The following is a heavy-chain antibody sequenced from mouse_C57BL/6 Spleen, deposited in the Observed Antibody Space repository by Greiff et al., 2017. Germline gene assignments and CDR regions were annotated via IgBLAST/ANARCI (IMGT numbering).Heavy chain of an antibody. CDR1: GFSFNTYA. Sequence: EVKLVESGGGLVQPKGSLKLSCAASGFSFNTYAMNWVRQAPGKGLEWVARIRSKSNNYATYYADSVKDRFTISRDDSESMLYLQMNNLKTEDTAMYYCVRQGVYYYGSTYAMDYWGQGTSVTVSS. J-gene: IGHJ4*01. CDR2: IRSKSNNYAT. CDR3: VRQGVYYYGSTYAMDY. V-gene: IGHV10-1*01. D-gene: IGHD1-1*01.